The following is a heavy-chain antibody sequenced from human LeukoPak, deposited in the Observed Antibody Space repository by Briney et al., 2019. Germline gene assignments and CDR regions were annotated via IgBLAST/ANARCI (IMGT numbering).Heavy chain of an antibody. J-gene: IGHJ6*02. CDR1: GFTFDDYG. CDR3: ARDTQVAPHYYGMDV. D-gene: IGHD2-15*01. Sequence: GGSLRLSCAASGFTFDDYGMSWVRQAPGKGLEWVSGINWNGGSTGYADSVKGRFTVSRDNAKNSLYLQMNSLRAEDTALYHCARDTQVAPHYYGMDVWGQGTTVTVSS. CDR2: INWNGGST. V-gene: IGHV3-20*01.